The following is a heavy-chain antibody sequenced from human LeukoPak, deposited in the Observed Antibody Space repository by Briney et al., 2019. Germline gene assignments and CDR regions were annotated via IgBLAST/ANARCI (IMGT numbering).Heavy chain of an antibody. V-gene: IGHV3-23*01. Sequence: GGSLRLSCAASGFTFSSYAMSWVRQAPGKGLEWVSAISGSGGSIYYADSVKGRFTISRDNSKNTLYLQMNSLRAEDTAVYYCAKDVLGYCSGGSCYFDAFDIWGQGTMVTVSS. CDR3: AKDVLGYCSGGSCYFDAFDI. CDR1: GFTFSSYA. D-gene: IGHD2-15*01. J-gene: IGHJ3*02. CDR2: ISGSGGSI.